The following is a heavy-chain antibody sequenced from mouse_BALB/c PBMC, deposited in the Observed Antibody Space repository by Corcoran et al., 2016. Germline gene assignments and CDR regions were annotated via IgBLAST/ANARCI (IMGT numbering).Heavy chain of an antibody. J-gene: IGHJ3*01. CDR2: IDPANGTT. V-gene: IGHV14-3*02. D-gene: IGHD1-1*01. Sequence: EVQLQQSGAELVKPGASVKLSCTASGFNIKDTYMHWVKQRPEQGLEWIGRIDPANGTTKYDPKFQGKATITADTSSNTAYLQLSSLTSEDTAVYYCARRCYCSSYWFAYWGQGTLVTVAA. CDR1: GFNIKDTY. CDR3: ARRCYCSSYWFAY.